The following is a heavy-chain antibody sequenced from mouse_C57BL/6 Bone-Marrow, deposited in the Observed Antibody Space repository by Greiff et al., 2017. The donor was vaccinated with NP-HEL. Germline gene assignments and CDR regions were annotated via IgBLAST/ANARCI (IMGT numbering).Heavy chain of an antibody. CDR3: ARDAYAAY. D-gene: IGHD1-1*01. Sequence: EVNVVESGGGLVQSGRSLRLSCATSGFTFSDFYMEWVRQAPGKGLEWIAASRNKANDYTTEYSASVKGRFIVSRDTSQSILYLQMNALRAEDTAIYYCARDAYAAYWGQGTLVTVSA. CDR1: GFTFSDFY. J-gene: IGHJ3*01. V-gene: IGHV7-1*01. CDR2: SRNKANDYTT.